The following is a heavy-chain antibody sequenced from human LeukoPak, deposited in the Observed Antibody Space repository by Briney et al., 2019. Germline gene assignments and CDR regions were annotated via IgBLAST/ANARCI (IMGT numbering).Heavy chain of an antibody. V-gene: IGHV4-59*01. CDR2: IYYSGST. J-gene: IGHJ6*04. CDR3: ARVFSSGWYGSPGMDA. CDR1: GGSLSSYY. D-gene: IGHD6-19*01. Sequence: PSETLSLTCTVSGGSLSSYYWSWIRQPPGKGLEWIGYIYYSGSTNYNPSLKSRVTISVDTSKNQFSLKLSSVTAADTAVYYCARVFSSGWYGSPGMDAWGKGTTVTVSS.